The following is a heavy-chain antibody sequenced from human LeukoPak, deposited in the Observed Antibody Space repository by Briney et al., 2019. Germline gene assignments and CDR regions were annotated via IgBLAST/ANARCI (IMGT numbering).Heavy chain of an antibody. J-gene: IGHJ4*02. CDR2: IYNSGSST. V-gene: IGHV4-59*01. Sequence: SETLSLTCTASGGSISIYYWTWIRQSPGVGLEWIGYIYNSGSSTYYNPSLKSRVTISVDTSKSQFSLNMRSVTAADTAVYYCARGNPIVTSYGLSFDYWGQGSLVTVSS. D-gene: IGHD5-18*01. CDR3: ARGNPIVTSYGLSFDY. CDR1: GGSISIYY.